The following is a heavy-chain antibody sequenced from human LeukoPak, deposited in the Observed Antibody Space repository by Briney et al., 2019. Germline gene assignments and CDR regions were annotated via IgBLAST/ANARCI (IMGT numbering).Heavy chain of an antibody. CDR3: AREVAAGSHRGFDY. CDR2: IFYIGGT. V-gene: IGHV4-4*03. J-gene: IGHJ4*02. CDR1: GGSISTNNW. D-gene: IGHD6-19*01. Sequence: PETLSLTCAVSGGSISTNNWWHWVRQSPGKGLEWIGEIFYIGGTNYNPSFRSRVTMSVDTSKNQFSLNVNSVTAADTAIYYCAREVAAGSHRGFDYWGQGILVTVSS.